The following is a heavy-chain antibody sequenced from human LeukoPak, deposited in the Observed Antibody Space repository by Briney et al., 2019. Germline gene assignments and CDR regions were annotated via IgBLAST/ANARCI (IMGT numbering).Heavy chain of an antibody. CDR3: ARARHYYDSSGYGY. CDR1: GFTFSDYY. Sequence: GGSLRLSCAASGFTFSDYYMSWIRQAPGKGLEWVSYISSSGSTIYYADSVKGRFTISRDNAKNSLYPQMNSLRAEDTAVYYCARARHYYDSSGYGYWGQGTLVTVSS. CDR2: ISSSGSTI. V-gene: IGHV3-11*01. J-gene: IGHJ4*02. D-gene: IGHD3-22*01.